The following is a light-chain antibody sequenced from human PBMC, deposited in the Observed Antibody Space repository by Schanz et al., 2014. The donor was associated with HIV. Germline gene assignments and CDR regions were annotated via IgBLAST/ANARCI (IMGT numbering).Light chain of an antibody. J-gene: IGLJ1*01. Sequence: QSALTQPASVSGSPGQSITISCTGTRNDVGTYNLVSWYQQHPGKAPQLMIYEVTKRPSGVSDRFSGSKSDNTASLTISGLQADDEADYYCNSYSHSNTDVFGSGTKLTVL. CDR2: EVT. CDR1: RNDVGTYNL. CDR3: NSYSHSNTDV. V-gene: IGLV2-14*02.